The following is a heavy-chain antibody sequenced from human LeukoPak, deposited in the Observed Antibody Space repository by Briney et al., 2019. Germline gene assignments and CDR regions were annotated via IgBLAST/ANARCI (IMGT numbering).Heavy chain of an antibody. D-gene: IGHD3-10*01. J-gene: IGHJ4*02. CDR1: GGSISSYY. V-gene: IGHV4-34*01. CDR2: INHSGST. Sequence: SETLSLTCTVSGGSISSYYWSWIRQPPGKGLEWIGEINHSGSTNYNPSLKSRVTISVDTSKNQFSLKLSSVTAADTAVYYCARGLIQGVVSSWGQGTLVTVSS. CDR3: ARGLIQGVVSS.